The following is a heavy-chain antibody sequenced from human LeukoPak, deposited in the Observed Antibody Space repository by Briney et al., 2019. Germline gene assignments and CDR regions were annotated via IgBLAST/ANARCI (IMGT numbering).Heavy chain of an antibody. CDR3: ASGNLAYCGADCYYGMDV. CDR2: IYYSGST. Sequence: SETLSPTCTVSGGSISSYYWSWIRQPPGKGLEWIGYIYYSGSTNYNPSLKSRVTISVDTSKNQFSLKLSSVTAADTAVYYCASGNLAYCGADCYYGMDVWGQGTTVTVSS. J-gene: IGHJ6*02. CDR1: GGSISSYY. D-gene: IGHD2-21*01. V-gene: IGHV4-59*01.